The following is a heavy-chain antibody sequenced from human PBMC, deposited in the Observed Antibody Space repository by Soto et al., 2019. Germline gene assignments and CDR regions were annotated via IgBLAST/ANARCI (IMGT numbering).Heavy chain of an antibody. D-gene: IGHD3-22*01. CDR2: INPSGGST. CDR1: GYTFTSYY. CDR3: ARSADYYDSSGYYYDGFDP. Sequence: GASVKVSCKASGYTFTSYYMHWVRQAPGQGLEWMGIINPSGGSTSYAQKFQGRVTMTRDTSTSTVYMELSSLRSEDTAVYYCARSADYYDSSGYYYDGFDPWGQGTLVTVSS. J-gene: IGHJ5*02. V-gene: IGHV1-46*03.